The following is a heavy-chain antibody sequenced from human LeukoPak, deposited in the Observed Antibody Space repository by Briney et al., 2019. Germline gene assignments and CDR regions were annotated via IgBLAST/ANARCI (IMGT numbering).Heavy chain of an antibody. V-gene: IGHV1-8*02. D-gene: IGHD3-3*01. CDR1: GGTFSSYA. CDR2: MNPNSGNT. J-gene: IGHJ6*03. Sequence: ASVKVSCKASGGTFSSYAISWVRQAPGQGLEWMGWMNPNSGNTGYAQKFQGRVTMTRNTSISTAYMELSSLRSEDTAVYYCARATRTIFGDYYMDVWGKGTTVTVSS. CDR3: ARATRTIFGDYYMDV.